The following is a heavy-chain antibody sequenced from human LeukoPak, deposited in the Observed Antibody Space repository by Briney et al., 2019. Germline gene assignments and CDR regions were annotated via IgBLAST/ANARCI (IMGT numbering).Heavy chain of an antibody. Sequence: ASVKVSCKASGYTFTNYGISWVRQARGQGLEWMGWISGYNGKTNYAVKLPGRVTVTTDISTSTAYMELRSLRSDDTAVYYCARACTSTSCHENNWFDPWGQGTLVIVSS. V-gene: IGHV1-18*01. J-gene: IGHJ5*02. CDR3: ARACTSTSCHENNWFDP. D-gene: IGHD2-2*01. CDR1: GYTFTNYG. CDR2: ISGYNGKT.